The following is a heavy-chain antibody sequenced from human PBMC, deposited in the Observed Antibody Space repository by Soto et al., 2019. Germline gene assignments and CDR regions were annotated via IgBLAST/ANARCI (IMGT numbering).Heavy chain of an antibody. CDR2: ISYDGSNK. D-gene: IGHD3-10*01. V-gene: IGHV3-30-3*01. J-gene: IGHJ4*02. CDR1: GFTFSSYA. CDR3: ARDGELLWFGEANQYYFDY. Sequence: QVQLVESGGGVVQPGRSLRLSCAASGFTFSSYATHWVRQAPGKGLEWVAVISYDGSNKYYADSVKGRFTISRDNSKNTLYLQMNSLRAEDTAVYYCARDGELLWFGEANQYYFDYWGQGTLVTVSS.